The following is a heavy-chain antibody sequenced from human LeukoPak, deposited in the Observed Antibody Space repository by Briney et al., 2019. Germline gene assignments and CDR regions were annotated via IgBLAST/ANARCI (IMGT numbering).Heavy chain of an antibody. CDR3: ARDRMGTVMVPIDY. J-gene: IGHJ4*02. CDR2: IYYSGNT. D-gene: IGHD5-18*01. V-gene: IGHV4-39*07. Sequence: SETLSLTCTVSGGSISSSFYYWGWIRQPPGKGLEWIGSIYYSGNTYYNPSLKSRVTISVDTSKNQFSLKLRSVTAADTAVYYCARDRMGTVMVPIDYWGQGTLVTVSS. CDR1: GGSISSSFYY.